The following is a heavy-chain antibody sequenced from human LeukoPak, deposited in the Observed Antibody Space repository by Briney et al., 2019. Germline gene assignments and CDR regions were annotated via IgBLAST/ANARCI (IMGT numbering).Heavy chain of an antibody. Sequence: PGGSLRLSCAASGFVVSTNYMTWVRQPPGKGLEWVSVIYKDGRTFYTDSVKGRFTISRDNSKNTVYLQMSSLQVEDTAVYYCAKSLTYYHENSDSIWGQGTLVTVSS. J-gene: IGHJ4*02. V-gene: IGHV3-53*01. D-gene: IGHD3-22*01. CDR3: AKSLTYYHENSDSI. CDR2: IYKDGRT. CDR1: GFVVSTNY.